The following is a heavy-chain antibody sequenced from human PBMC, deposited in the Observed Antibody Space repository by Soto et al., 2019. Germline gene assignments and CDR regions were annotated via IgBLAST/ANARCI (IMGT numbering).Heavy chain of an antibody. Sequence: SVKVSCKASGGTFSSYAISWVRQAPGQGLEWMGGIIPIFGTANYAQKFQGRVTITADESTSTAYMELSSLISEDTAVYYCARDIGYDSSGYYRFDYWGQGTLVTVSS. D-gene: IGHD3-22*01. CDR2: IIPIFGTA. CDR1: GGTFSSYA. CDR3: ARDIGYDSSGYYRFDY. V-gene: IGHV1-69*13. J-gene: IGHJ4*02.